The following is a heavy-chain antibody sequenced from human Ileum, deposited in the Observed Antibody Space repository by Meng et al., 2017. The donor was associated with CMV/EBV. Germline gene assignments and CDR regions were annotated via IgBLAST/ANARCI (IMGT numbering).Heavy chain of an antibody. Sequence: SETLSLTCTVSGGSISSSSYYWGWIRQPPGKGLEWIGSIYYSGSTYYNPSLKSRVTISVDTSKNQFSLKLSSVTAADTAVYYCARIRLMRSYSDYWGQGTLVTVSS. V-gene: IGHV4-39*07. D-gene: IGHD3-10*01. J-gene: IGHJ4*02. CDR1: GGSISSSSYY. CDR3: ARIRLMRSYSDY. CDR2: IYYSGST.